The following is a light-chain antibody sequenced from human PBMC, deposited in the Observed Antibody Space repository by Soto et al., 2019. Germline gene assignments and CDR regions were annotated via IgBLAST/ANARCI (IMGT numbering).Light chain of an antibody. CDR1: SSNIGAGYD. CDR3: QSYDSSLGGSGV. J-gene: IGLJ2*01. V-gene: IGLV1-40*01. CDR2: GNS. Sequence: QSVLTQPPSVSGAPGQRVTISCTGSSSNIGAGYDVHWYQQLPGTAPKLLIYGNSNRPSGVPDRFSGSKSGTSAPLAITGLQAEDEADYYCQSYDSSLGGSGVFGGGTKLTVL.